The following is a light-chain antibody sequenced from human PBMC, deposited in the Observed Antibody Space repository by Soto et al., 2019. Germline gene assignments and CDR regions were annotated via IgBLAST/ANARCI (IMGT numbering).Light chain of an antibody. CDR1: SSDVGAYNF. CDR2: EVS. J-gene: IGLJ2*01. Sequence: QSALTQPASVSGSPGQSITISCTGTSSDVGAYNFVSWYQQHPGKVPKLRIYEVSNRPSGVSNRFSGSKSGNTASLTISGLQAEDEADYYCSSYTSSSTLVFGGGTKLTVL. CDR3: SSYTSSSTLV. V-gene: IGLV2-14*01.